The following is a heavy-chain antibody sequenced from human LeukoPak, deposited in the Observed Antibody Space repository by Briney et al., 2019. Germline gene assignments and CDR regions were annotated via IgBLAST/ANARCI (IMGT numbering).Heavy chain of an antibody. V-gene: IGHV7-4-1*02. Sequence: GASVKVSCKASGYTFTSYGISWVRQAPGQGLEWMGWINTNSGNPAYAQGFTGRFVFSLDTSVSTAYLQISSLRAEDTAMYYCARSFVVVPGAIDWFDPWGQGTLVTVSS. CDR2: INTNSGNP. D-gene: IGHD2-2*02. CDR1: GYTFTSYG. J-gene: IGHJ5*02. CDR3: ARSFVVVPGAIDWFDP.